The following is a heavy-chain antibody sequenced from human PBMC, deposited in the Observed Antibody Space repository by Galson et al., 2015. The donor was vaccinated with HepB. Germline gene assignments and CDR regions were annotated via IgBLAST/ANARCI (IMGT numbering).Heavy chain of an antibody. D-gene: IGHD3-16*02. V-gene: IGHV3-23*01. J-gene: IGHJ4*02. CDR2: ISGSGGST. CDR1: GFTFSSYA. Sequence: SLRLSCAASGFTFSSYAMSWVRQAPGKGLEWVSAISGSGGSTYYADSVKGRFTISRDNSKNTLYLQMNSLRAEDTAVYYCAKDPRVRCGWELSIVDDYWGQGILVTVSS. CDR3: AKDPRVRCGWELSIVDDY.